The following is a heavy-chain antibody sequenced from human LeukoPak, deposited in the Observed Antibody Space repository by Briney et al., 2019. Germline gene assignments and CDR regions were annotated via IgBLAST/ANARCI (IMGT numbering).Heavy chain of an antibody. CDR3: TRDRRFYDSSGYYVGAFDI. J-gene: IGHJ3*02. CDR2: IRRKAYGGTT. Sequence: PGGSLRLSCTASGFTFGDYAMSWVRQAPGKGLEWVGFIRRKAYGGTTEYAASVKGRFTISRDDSKSIGYLQMNSLKTEDTAVYYCTRDRRFYDSSGYYVGAFDIWGQGTMVTVSS. D-gene: IGHD3-22*01. V-gene: IGHV3-49*04. CDR1: GFTFGDYA.